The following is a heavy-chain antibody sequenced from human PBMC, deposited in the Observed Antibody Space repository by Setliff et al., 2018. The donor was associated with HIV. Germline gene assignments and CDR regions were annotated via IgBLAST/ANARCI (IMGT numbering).Heavy chain of an antibody. CDR3: ARHYYSSGSHSYFDD. V-gene: IGHV4-4*07. CDR1: GGFMNNYS. J-gene: IGHJ4*02. Sequence: SETLSLTCSVSGGFMNNYSWNWIRQPAGKGLEWIGRIYASGNANYSPSFQGHVTISADKSIDTAYLQWSSLKASDTAIYYCARHYYSSGSHSYFDDWGQGTLVTVSS. D-gene: IGHD3-10*01. CDR2: IYASGNA.